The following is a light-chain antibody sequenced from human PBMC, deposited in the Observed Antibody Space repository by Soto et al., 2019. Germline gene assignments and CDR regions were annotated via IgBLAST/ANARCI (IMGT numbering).Light chain of an antibody. CDR1: SSDVGGYNY. Sequence: QSALTQPPSASRSPGQSVTISCTGTSSDVGGYNYVSWYQHHPGKAPKLMIYEVSKRPSGVPDRFSGSKSGNTASLTVSGLQAEDEADYYCSSYTSTSTLYVFGTGTKVTVL. J-gene: IGLJ1*01. CDR3: SSYTSTSTLYV. V-gene: IGLV2-8*01. CDR2: EVS.